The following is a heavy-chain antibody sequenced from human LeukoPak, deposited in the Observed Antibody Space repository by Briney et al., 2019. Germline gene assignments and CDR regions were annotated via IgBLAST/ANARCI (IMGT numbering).Heavy chain of an antibody. V-gene: IGHV3-23*01. CDR3: VKDIQLST. CDR2: IGSSGGST. J-gene: IGHJ3*01. CDR1: GFTFSSFG. Sequence: PGGSLRLSCAASGFTFSSFGMTWVRQAPGKGLEWVSLIGSSGGSTYYADSVKGRLTISRDNFNHTLSLQMNSLRVEDTAIYYCVKDIQLSTWGLGTMVTVSS. D-gene: IGHD5-24*01.